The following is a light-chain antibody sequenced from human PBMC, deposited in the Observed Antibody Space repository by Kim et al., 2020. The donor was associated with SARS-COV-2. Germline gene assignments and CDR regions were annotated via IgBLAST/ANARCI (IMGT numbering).Light chain of an antibody. J-gene: IGLJ2*01. Sequence: QSALTQPPSASGSPGQSVTISCTGTSSDVGIYNYVSWYQQHPGKAPKVMIYEVSKRPSGVPDRFSGSKSANTASLTVSGLQAEDEADYYCSSFAASTPVIFGGGTQLTVL. CDR1: SSDVGIYNY. CDR3: SSFAASTPVI. CDR2: EVS. V-gene: IGLV2-8*01.